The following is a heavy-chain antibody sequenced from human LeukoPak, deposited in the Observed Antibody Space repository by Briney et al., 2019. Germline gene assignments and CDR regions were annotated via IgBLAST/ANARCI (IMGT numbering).Heavy chain of an antibody. V-gene: IGHV4-59*01. CDR3: ARLRGNYFPDY. CDR1: GDSISGYY. CDR2: IYYSGSI. D-gene: IGHD2/OR15-2a*01. J-gene: IGHJ4*02. Sequence: LETLSLTCTVSGDSISGYYWTWIRQPPGKVLEWIGYIYYSGSINYNPSLKSRITISVDTSKNQFSLRLSSVTAADTAVYYCARLRGNYFPDYWGQGTLVTVSP.